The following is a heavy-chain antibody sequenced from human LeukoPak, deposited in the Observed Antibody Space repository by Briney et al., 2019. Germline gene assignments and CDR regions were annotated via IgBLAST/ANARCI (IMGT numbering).Heavy chain of an antibody. J-gene: IGHJ4*02. CDR1: GFTFGDYV. V-gene: IGHV3-49*04. D-gene: IGHD3-3*01. CDR3: TSGLYYDSWSDLFDY. CDR2: IRRKANGETT. Sequence: PGRSLRLSCTASGFTFGDYVMSWVRQAPGKGPEWVGFIRRKANGETTEYAASVKGRFTISRDDSKSIAYLQMNSLKTEDTAVYYCTSGLYYDSWSDLFDYWGQGTLVTVSS.